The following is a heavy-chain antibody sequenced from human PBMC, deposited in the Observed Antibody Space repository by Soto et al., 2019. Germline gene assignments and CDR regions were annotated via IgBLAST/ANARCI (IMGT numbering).Heavy chain of an antibody. CDR3: AKQTTVTTPVFYYYGMDV. V-gene: IGHV5-51*01. CDR2: IYPGDSDT. D-gene: IGHD4-17*01. J-gene: IGHJ6*02. Sequence: PGESLKISCKGSGYSFTSYWIGWVRQMPGKGLEWMGIIYPGDSDTRYSPSFQGQVTISADKSISTAYLQWSSLKASDTAMYYCAKQTTVTTPVFYYYGMDVWGQGTTVTVSS. CDR1: GYSFTSYW.